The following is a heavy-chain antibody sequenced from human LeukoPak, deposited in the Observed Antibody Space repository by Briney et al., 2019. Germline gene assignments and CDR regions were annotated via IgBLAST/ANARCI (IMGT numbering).Heavy chain of an antibody. Sequence: ASVKVSCKASGYTFTGYYMHWVRQAPGQGLEWMGWINPNSGGTSFTQKFQGRVTMTRDTSIRTAYMEVSRLRSDDTAVYYCARGRSIEGPGSLWKYWGQGTLVTVSS. J-gene: IGHJ4*02. CDR1: GYTFTGYY. CDR2: INPNSGGT. D-gene: IGHD3-10*01. CDR3: ARGRSIEGPGSLWKY. V-gene: IGHV1-2*02.